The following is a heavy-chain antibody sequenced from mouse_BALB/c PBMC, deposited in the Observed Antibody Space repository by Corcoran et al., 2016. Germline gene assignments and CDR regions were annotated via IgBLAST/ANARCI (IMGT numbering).Heavy chain of an antibody. D-gene: IGHD2-14*01. CDR1: GYTFTDYY. V-gene: IGHV1-26*01. J-gene: IGHJ1*01. CDR3: SRYRYWYFDV. Sequence: EVQLQQSGPELVKPGASVKMSCKASGYTFTDYYMKWVKRSHGKSLEWIGDINPDNGGTSYNQQFKGKATLTVDNSSSTAYMQLNSLTSEDSVVYYCSRYRYWYFDVWCAGSTVTVSS. CDR2: INPDNGGT.